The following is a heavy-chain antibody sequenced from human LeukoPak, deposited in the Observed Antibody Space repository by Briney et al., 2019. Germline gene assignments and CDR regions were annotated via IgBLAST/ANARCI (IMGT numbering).Heavy chain of an antibody. D-gene: IGHD3-10*01. Sequence: ASVKVSCKASGYTFTDYFIYWVRQATGQGLEWMGWMNPNSGDTGYAQKFQGRVTITRNTSISTAYMELSSLRSEDTAVYYCARRSMDPFDYWGQGTLVTVSS. CDR1: GYTFTDYF. V-gene: IGHV1-8*03. CDR3: ARRSMDPFDY. CDR2: MNPNSGDT. J-gene: IGHJ4*02.